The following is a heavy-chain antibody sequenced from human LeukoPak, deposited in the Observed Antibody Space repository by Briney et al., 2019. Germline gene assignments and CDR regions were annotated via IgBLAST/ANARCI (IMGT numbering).Heavy chain of an antibody. V-gene: IGHV4-34*01. D-gene: IGHD3-22*01. CDR2: INHSGST. CDR3: ASTYYDSSFDY. CDR1: GGSFSGYY. J-gene: IGHJ4*02. Sequence: PSETLSLTCAVYGGSFSGYYWSWIRQPPGKGLEWIGEINHSGSTNYNPSLKSRVTISVDTSKNQFSLKLSSVTAADTAVYYCASTYYDSSFDYWGQGTLVTASS.